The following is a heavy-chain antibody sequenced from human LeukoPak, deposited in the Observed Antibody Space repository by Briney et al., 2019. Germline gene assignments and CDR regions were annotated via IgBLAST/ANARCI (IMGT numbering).Heavy chain of an antibody. CDR3: ARGTNED. CDR2: ISNSGSTI. Sequence: PGGSLRLSCAASGFTFSSHDMNWVRQAPGKGLEWVSYISNSGSTIYYADSVKGRFTISRDNAKNSLYLQMNSLRADDTALYYRARGTNEDWGQGTLVTVSS. CDR1: GFTFSSHD. V-gene: IGHV3-48*03. J-gene: IGHJ4*02. D-gene: IGHD2-8*01.